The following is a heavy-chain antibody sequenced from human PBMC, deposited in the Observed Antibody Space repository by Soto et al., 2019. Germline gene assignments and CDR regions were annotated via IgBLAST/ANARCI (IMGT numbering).Heavy chain of an antibody. CDR3: AREAAGIAAAGTRPPGAFDI. CDR2: IYYSGST. CDR1: GGSISSGGYY. J-gene: IGHJ3*02. Sequence: SETLSLTCTVSGGSISSGGYYWSWIRQHPGKGLEWIGYIYYSGSTYYNPSLKSRVTISVDTSKNQFSLKLSSVTAADTAVYYCAREAAGIAAAGTRPPGAFDIWGQGTMVTVSS. V-gene: IGHV4-31*03. D-gene: IGHD6-13*01.